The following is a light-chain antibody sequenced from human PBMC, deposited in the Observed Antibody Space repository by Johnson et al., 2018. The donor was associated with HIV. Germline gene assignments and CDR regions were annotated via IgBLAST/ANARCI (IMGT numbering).Light chain of an antibody. Sequence: QSVLTQPPSVSAAPGQKVTISCSGSSFNIGNNYVSWYQQLPGTAPKLLIYDNNKRPSGIPDRFSGSKSGTSVTLAITGLQTGDEADYYCGTWDTSLSVYVFGTGTKVTVL. CDR1: SFNIGNNY. CDR3: GTWDTSLSVYV. J-gene: IGLJ1*01. CDR2: DNN. V-gene: IGLV1-51*01.